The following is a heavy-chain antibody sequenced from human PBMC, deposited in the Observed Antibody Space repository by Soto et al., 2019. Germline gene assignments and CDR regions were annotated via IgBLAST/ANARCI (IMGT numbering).Heavy chain of an antibody. Sequence: QVQLVQSGAEVKKPGSSVKVSCKASGGTFSSYAISWVRQAPGQGLEWMGGIIPIFGTANYAQKFQGRVTNTADESTSTAYMELSSLRSEDTAVYYCARVPAPTNYDYGDYVRSEKDYYYYYGMDVWGQGTTVTVSS. J-gene: IGHJ6*02. CDR2: IIPIFGTA. V-gene: IGHV1-69*01. CDR3: ARVPAPTNYDYGDYVRSEKDYYYYYGMDV. D-gene: IGHD3-3*01. CDR1: GGTFSSYA.